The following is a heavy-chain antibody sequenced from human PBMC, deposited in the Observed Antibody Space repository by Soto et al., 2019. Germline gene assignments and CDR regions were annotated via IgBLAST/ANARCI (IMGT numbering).Heavy chain of an antibody. CDR1: GFTFSSYW. CDR3: ARSDASQSWSWYYYYYGMDV. J-gene: IGHJ6*02. Sequence: GGSLRLSCAASGFTFSSYWMSWVRQAPGKGLEWVANIKQDGSEKYYVDSVKGRFTISRDNAKNSLYLQMNSLRAEDTAVYYCARSDASQSWSWYYYYYGMDVWGQGTTVTVSS. CDR2: IKQDGSEK. V-gene: IGHV3-7*05. D-gene: IGHD1-26*01.